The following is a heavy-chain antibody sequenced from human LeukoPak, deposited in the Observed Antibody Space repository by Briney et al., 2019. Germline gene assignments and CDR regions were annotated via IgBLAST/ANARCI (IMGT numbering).Heavy chain of an antibody. V-gene: IGHV1-8*01. CDR2: MNPNSGNT. CDR3: ARGLLGTAMVLFDY. Sequence: ASVTVSCKASGYTFTSYDINWVRQATGQGLEWMGWMNPNSGNTGYAQKFQGRVTMTRNTAISTAYMELSSLRSEDTAVYYCARGLLGTAMVLFDYWGQGTLVTISS. CDR1: GYTFTSYD. D-gene: IGHD5-18*01. J-gene: IGHJ4*02.